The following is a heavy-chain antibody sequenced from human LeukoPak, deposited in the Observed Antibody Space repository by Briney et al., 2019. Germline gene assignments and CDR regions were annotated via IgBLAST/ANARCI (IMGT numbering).Heavy chain of an antibody. J-gene: IGHJ4*02. CDR3: ARERETYNDY. Sequence: GGSLRLSCAASGFTFTNYWMSWVRQAPGKGLEWVANIEQDGSEKYYVDSVKGRFTISRDSAKNSLYLQMHSLRAEDTAVYYCARERETYNDYWGQGTLVTVSS. CDR2: IEQDGSEK. V-gene: IGHV3-7*01. D-gene: IGHD1-1*01. CDR1: GFTFTNYW.